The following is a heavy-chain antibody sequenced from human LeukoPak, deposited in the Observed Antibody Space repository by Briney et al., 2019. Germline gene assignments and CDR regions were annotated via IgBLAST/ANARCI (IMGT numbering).Heavy chain of an antibody. J-gene: IGHJ4*02. Sequence: PGGSLRLSCAASGFTFDDYGMSWVRQAPGKGLEWVSGINWNGGSSGYADSVKGRFTISRDNAKKSLYLQTNSLRAEDTAFYYCARAFGSPLDYWGQGTLVTVSS. CDR2: INWNGGSS. CDR3: ARAFGSPLDY. D-gene: IGHD1-26*01. CDR1: GFTFDDYG. V-gene: IGHV3-20*04.